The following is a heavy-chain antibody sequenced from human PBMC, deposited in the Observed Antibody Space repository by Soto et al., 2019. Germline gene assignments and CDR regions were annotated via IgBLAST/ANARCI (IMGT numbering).Heavy chain of an antibody. Sequence: PGGSLRLSCAASGFTFSSYSMNWVRQAPGKGLEWVSSISSSSSYIYYADSVKGRFTISRDNAKNSLYLQMNSLRAEDTAVYYWARIQLGYVAFDIWGKGKRVTFPS. D-gene: IGHD6-13*01. CDR2: ISSSSSYI. CDR1: GFTFSSYS. J-gene: IGHJ3*02. CDR3: ARIQLGYVAFDI. V-gene: IGHV3-21*01.